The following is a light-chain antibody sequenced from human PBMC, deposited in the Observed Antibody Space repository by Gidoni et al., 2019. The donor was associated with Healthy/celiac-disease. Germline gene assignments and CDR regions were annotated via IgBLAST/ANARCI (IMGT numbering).Light chain of an antibody. V-gene: IGKV1-39*01. J-gene: IGKJ1*01. CDR1: QSISSY. CDR3: QQSYSTLRT. CDR2: AAS. Sequence: DIQMTQSPSSLSASVGDRVTITCRASQSISSYLNWYQQKPGKAPKLLIYAASSLQSGVPSRVSGSGSGTDCTLTISSLQPEEFATYYCQQSYSTLRTFGQGTKVEIK.